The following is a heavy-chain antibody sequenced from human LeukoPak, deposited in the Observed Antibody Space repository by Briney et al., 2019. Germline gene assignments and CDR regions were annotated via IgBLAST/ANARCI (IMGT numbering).Heavy chain of an antibody. CDR1: GFTFSSYT. V-gene: IGHV3-48*01. Sequence: GGSLRLSCAASGFTFSSYTFNWVRQAPGKGLEWISYINSVSSSIYYADSVKGRFTISRDNAKNSLYLQMNSLRAEDTAVYYCAELGITMIGGVWGKGTTVTISS. D-gene: IGHD3-10*02. J-gene: IGHJ6*04. CDR3: AELGITMIGGV. CDR2: INSVSSSI.